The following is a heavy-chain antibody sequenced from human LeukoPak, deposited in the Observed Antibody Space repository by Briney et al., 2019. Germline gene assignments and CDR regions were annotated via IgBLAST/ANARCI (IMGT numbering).Heavy chain of an antibody. CDR3: AKDRSRSWYGAPADY. V-gene: IGHV3-9*01. J-gene: IGHJ4*02. Sequence: GGSLRLSCVASGFTFSTYSMNWVRQAPGKGLEWVSGISWNSGSIGYADSVKGRFTISRDNAKNSLYLQMNSLRAEDTALYYCAKDRSRSWYGAPADYWGQGTLVTVSS. D-gene: IGHD6-13*01. CDR2: ISWNSGSI. CDR1: GFTFSTYS.